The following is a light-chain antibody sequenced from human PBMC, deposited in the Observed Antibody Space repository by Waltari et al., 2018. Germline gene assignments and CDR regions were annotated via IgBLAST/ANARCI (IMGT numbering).Light chain of an antibody. V-gene: IGLV2-14*01. Sequence: QSALTQPASVSGSPGQSITISCTGSSSDVGGYKYVSWYQQHPGKAPKVRISEVTLRPSGVSNRCAGSKSGNTASLTISGLQAEDEADYYCSSYTGRTSWVFGGGTKLTVL. CDR3: SSYTGRTSWV. CDR2: EVT. J-gene: IGLJ3*02. CDR1: SSDVGGYKY.